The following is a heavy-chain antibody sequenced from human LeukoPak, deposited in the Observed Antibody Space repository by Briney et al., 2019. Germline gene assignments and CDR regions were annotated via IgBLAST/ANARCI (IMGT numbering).Heavy chain of an antibody. V-gene: IGHV3-30*02. Sequence: GRSLRLSCAASGFTFSSYGMHWVRQAPGKGLEWVAFIRYDGSNKYYADSVKGRFTNSRDNSKNTLYLQMNSLRAEDTAVYYCAKEKGDTAMAPYYFDYWGQGTLVTVSS. CDR2: IRYDGSNK. D-gene: IGHD5-18*01. CDR3: AKEKGDTAMAPYYFDY. J-gene: IGHJ4*02. CDR1: GFTFSSYG.